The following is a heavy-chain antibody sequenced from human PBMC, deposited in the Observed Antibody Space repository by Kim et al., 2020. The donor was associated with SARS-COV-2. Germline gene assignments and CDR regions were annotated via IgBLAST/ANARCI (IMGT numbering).Heavy chain of an antibody. CDR3: AREVHCTNGVCYTNWFDP. CDR2: IYYSGST. CDR1: GGSISSGGYY. V-gene: IGHV4-31*03. J-gene: IGHJ5*02. Sequence: SETLSLTCTVSGGSISSGGYYWSWIRQHPGKGLEWIGYIYYSGSTYYNPSLKSRVTISVYTSKNQFSLKLSSVTSADTAVYYCAREVHCTNGVCYTNWFDPWGQGTLVTVSS. D-gene: IGHD2-8*01.